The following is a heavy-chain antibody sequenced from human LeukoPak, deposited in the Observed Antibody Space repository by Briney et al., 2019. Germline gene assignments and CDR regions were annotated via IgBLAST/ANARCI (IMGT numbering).Heavy chain of an antibody. V-gene: IGHV4-39*07. J-gene: IGHJ2*01. CDR1: GGSISSSSYY. CDR2: IYYSGST. D-gene: IGHD3-10*01. CDR3: ARDLGPLARNGAVVGELLNFPDWYFDL. Sequence: ASETLSLTCTVSGGSISSSSYYWGWIRQPPGKGLEWIGSIYYSGSTFYNPSLKSRVTISVDTSKNQFSLKLSSVTAADTAVYYCARDLGPLARNGAVVGELLNFPDWYFDLWGRGTLVTVSP.